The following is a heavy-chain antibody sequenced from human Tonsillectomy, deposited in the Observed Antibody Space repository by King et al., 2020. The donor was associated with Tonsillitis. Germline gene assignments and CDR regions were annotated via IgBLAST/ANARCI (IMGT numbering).Heavy chain of an antibody. J-gene: IGHJ4*02. V-gene: IGHV3-23*04. Sequence: VQLVESGGGLVQPGGSLRLSCAASGFTFSSYAMSWVRQAPGKGLEWVSAISGSGGSTYYADSVTGRFTISRDNSKNTLYLQMNSLRAEDTAVYYCAKDILIFGVVITAFDYWGQGTLVTVSS. CDR1: GFTFSSYA. CDR2: ISGSGGST. CDR3: AKDILIFGVVITAFDY. D-gene: IGHD3-3*01.